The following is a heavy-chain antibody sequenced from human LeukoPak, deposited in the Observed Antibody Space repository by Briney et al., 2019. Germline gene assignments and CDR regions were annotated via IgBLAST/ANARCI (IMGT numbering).Heavy chain of an antibody. Sequence: SETLSLTCTVSGGSISSYYWSWIRQSPGKGLEWIGYIYPTGGTNYNPSLKSRVTMSVDTSKNQFSLKLSSVTAADTAVYYCARDYFVVVPAATLNWFDPWGQGTLVTVSS. J-gene: IGHJ5*02. CDR1: GGSISSYY. CDR2: IYPTGGT. V-gene: IGHV4-59*12. D-gene: IGHD2-2*01. CDR3: ARDYFVVVPAATLNWFDP.